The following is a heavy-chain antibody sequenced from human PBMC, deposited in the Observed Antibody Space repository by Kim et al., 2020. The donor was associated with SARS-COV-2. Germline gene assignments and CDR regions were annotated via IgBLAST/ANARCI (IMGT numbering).Heavy chain of an antibody. CDR2: ISAYNGNT. CDR1: GYTFTSYG. Sequence: ASVKVSCKASGYTFTSYGISWVRQAPGQGLEWMGWISAYNGNTNYAQKLQGRVTMTTDTSTSTAYMELRSLRSDDTAVYYCARGHFDWATLKLDDPWGQGTLVTVSS. D-gene: IGHD3-9*01. CDR3: ARGHFDWATLKLDDP. J-gene: IGHJ5*02. V-gene: IGHV1-18*01.